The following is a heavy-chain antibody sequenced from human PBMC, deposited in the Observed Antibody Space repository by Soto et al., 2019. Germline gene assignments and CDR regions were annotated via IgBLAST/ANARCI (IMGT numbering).Heavy chain of an antibody. CDR2: IYYSGST. Sequence: QVQLQESGPGLVKPSQTLSLTCTVSGGSISSDTYYWSWIRQHPGKGLEWIGYIYYSGSTYYNPSLKRRFTLSIXTSKNQFSLKLSSVTAADTAVYYCARGPGSGWYDYWGQGTLVTVSS. CDR1: GGSISSDTYY. D-gene: IGHD6-19*01. V-gene: IGHV4-31*03. CDR3: ARGPGSGWYDY. J-gene: IGHJ4*02.